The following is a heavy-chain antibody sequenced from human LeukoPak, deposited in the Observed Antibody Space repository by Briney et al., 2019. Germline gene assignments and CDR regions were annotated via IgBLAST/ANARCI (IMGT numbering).Heavy chain of an antibody. CDR2: IYYSGST. Sequence: SETLSLTCTVSGGSISSYYWSSIRQPPGKGLEWIGYIYYSGSTNYNPSFKSRVTISVDTSKNQFSLKLTSVTAADTAVYYCARARSGWYGDYFDYWGQGTLVTVSS. D-gene: IGHD6-19*01. CDR1: GGSISSYY. V-gene: IGHV4-59*01. J-gene: IGHJ4*02. CDR3: ARARSGWYGDYFDY.